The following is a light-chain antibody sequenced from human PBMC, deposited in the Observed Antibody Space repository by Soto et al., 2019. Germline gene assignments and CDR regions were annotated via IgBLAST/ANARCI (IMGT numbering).Light chain of an antibody. V-gene: IGLV2-8*01. CDR3: SSYADSNIYV. J-gene: IGLJ1*01. Sequence: SALTQPPSASGSPGQSITISRTGTSSDVGAFNYVSWYQQHPGKAPKLMIFEINKRPSGVPDRFSGSKSGNSASLTVSGLQTEDEADYYCSSYADSNIYVFASGTKVTV. CDR2: EIN. CDR1: SSDVGAFNY.